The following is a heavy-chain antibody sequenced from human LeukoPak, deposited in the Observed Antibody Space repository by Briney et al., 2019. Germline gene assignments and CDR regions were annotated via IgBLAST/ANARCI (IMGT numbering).Heavy chain of an antibody. CDR3: ARGMPVGGTKIGFDY. CDR2: INPNSGVT. V-gene: IGHV1-2*02. Sequence: ASVKVSCKASGYTFTAHFMHWVRQAPGQGLEWMGWINPNSGVTNSAQKFQGRVTMTRDTSIRTVYMEVSTMRSDDTAVYYCARGMPVGGTKIGFDYWGQGTLVTVSS. D-gene: IGHD6-19*01. J-gene: IGHJ4*02. CDR1: GYTFTAHF.